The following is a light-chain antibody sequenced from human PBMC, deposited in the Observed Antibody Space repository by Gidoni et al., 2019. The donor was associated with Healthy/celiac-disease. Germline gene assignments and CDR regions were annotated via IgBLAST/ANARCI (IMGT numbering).Light chain of an antibody. CDR3: AAWDDSLNGVV. CDR2: SNH. V-gene: IGLV1-44*01. CDR1: SSNLGSNT. J-gene: IGLJ2*01. Sequence: QSVLTQPPSASGTPGQRVAISCSGSSSNLGSNTVTWYQQLPGTAPKLLIYSNHQRPSGVPVRFSGSKSGTSASLAISGLQSEDEADYYCAAWDDSLNGVVFGGGTKLTVL.